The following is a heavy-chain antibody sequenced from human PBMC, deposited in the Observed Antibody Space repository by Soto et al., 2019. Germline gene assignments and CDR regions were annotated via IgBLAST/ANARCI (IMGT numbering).Heavy chain of an antibody. J-gene: IGHJ6*02. CDR3: STSVYCSTTRCYYYYGLDV. Sequence: QVQLVQSGAEVKKPRSSVKVSCKVSGGTFSSHSINWVRQAPGQGPEWMGGIIPIFGTENYEQKFQGRVTITADESTSTAYMELSSLTSEDTALYYCSTSVYCSTTRCYYYYGLDVWGQGTTVIVSS. D-gene: IGHD2-2*01. CDR2: IIPIFGTE. V-gene: IGHV1-69*01. CDR1: GGTFSSHS.